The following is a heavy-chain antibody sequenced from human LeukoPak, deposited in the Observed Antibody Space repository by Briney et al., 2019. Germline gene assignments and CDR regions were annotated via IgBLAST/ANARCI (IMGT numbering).Heavy chain of an antibody. J-gene: IGHJ6*02. Sequence: GGSLRLSCAASGFTFSGSAINWVRQASGKGLEWVGLIRSKANSYATAYAASVEGRFTISRDDSKNTAFLQMNALKTEDSAVYYCSASLKTYCSGGKCHSDYYYYGMDVWGQGTTVTVSS. D-gene: IGHD2-15*01. CDR2: IRSKANSYAT. CDR3: SASLKTYCSGGKCHSDYYYYGMDV. CDR1: GFTFSGSA. V-gene: IGHV3-73*01.